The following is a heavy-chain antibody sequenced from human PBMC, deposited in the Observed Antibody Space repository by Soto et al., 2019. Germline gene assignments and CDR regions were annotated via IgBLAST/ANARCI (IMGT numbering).Heavy chain of an antibody. J-gene: IGHJ6*03. CDR2: ISSSSAAI. D-gene: IGHD3-9*01. CDR3: ARDQLRGRVLFSSMDV. Sequence: EVQLVESGGGFVQPAGSLSLSCTASGFTLTNYALKWVRQPPGKGLELLSDISSSSAAIFYADSVKGRFSTSRANAKTSLYLQMNSPTDEVTAVYFSARDQLRGRVLFSSMDVWGRGTAVTVSS. V-gene: IGHV3-48*02. CDR1: GFTLTNYA.